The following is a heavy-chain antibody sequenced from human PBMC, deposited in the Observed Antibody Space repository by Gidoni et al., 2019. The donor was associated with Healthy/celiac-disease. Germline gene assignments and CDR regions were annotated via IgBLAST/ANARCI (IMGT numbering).Heavy chain of an antibody. CDR2: IIPILGIA. V-gene: IGHV1-69*04. CDR1: GGTFRSYP. Sequence: QVQLLQSGAEVKKPGSSVKVSCKASGGTFRSYPISWVRQAPGQGLEWMGRIIPILGIANYAQKFQGRVTITADKSTSTAYMELSSLRSEDTAVYYCARDGADGYSSSWYGSNWFDPWGQGTLVTVSS. D-gene: IGHD6-13*01. J-gene: IGHJ5*02. CDR3: ARDGADGYSSSWYGSNWFDP.